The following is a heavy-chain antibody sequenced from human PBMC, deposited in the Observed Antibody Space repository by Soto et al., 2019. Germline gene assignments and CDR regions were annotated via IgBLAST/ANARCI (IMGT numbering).Heavy chain of an antibody. Sequence: GGSLRLSCAASGFTFSSYAMSWVRQAPGKGLEWVSAISGSGGSIYYADSVKGRFTISRDNAKNSLYLQMNSLRAEDTAVYYCARDRCSGGSCYSMANAFDIWGQGTMVTVSS. CDR3: ARDRCSGGSCYSMANAFDI. D-gene: IGHD2-15*01. J-gene: IGHJ3*02. CDR1: GFTFSSYA. CDR2: ISGSGGSI. V-gene: IGHV3-23*01.